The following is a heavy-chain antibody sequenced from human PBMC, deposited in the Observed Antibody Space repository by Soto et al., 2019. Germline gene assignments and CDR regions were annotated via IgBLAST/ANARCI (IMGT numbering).Heavy chain of an antibody. J-gene: IGHJ4*02. V-gene: IGHV3-15*07. CDR1: VFSFSNAW. D-gene: IGHD3-22*01. Sequence: GGSLRLSCAASVFSFSNAWMNWVRQAPGKGLEWVGRIKSKTDGGTTDYAAPVKGRFTISRDDSKNTLYLQMNSLKTEDTAVYYCTTGDWHYDSSGYYYADYWGQGTLVTVSS. CDR2: IKSKTDGGTT. CDR3: TTGDWHYDSSGYYYADY.